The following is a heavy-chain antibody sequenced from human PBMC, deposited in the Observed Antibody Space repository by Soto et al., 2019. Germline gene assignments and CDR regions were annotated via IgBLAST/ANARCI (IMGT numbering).Heavy chain of an antibody. D-gene: IGHD4-17*01. CDR3: AKGSPSRVTIIDY. CDR2: ISGSGGST. Sequence: EVQLLESGGGLVQPGGSLRLSCAASGFTFSSYAMSWVRQAPGKGLEWVSAISGSGGSTYYADSVKGRFTISRDNSKSTYRQMNYLRVEDTAVYYCAKGSPSRVTIIDYWGQGTLVTVSS. V-gene: IGHV3-23*01. J-gene: IGHJ4*02. CDR1: GFTFSSYA.